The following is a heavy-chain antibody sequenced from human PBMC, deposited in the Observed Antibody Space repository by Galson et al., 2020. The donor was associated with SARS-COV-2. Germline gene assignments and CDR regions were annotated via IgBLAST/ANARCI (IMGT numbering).Heavy chain of an antibody. Sequence: SETLSLTCPVSGPSNGSGSFPSIWIRQPPSNGPEPNGYSPHRGGTYYNPSLKSRVTISGDRSKNQFSLRLSSVTAADTAVYYCARLHYGEYAPEAFDIWGPGTRVTVAS. V-gene: IGHV4-30-2*01. D-gene: IGHD4-17*01. CDR1: GPSNGSGSFP. CDR3: ARLHYGEYAPEAFDI. CDR2: SPHRGGT. J-gene: IGHJ3*02.